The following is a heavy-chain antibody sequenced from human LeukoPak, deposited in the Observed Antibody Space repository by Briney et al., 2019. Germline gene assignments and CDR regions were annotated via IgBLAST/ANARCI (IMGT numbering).Heavy chain of an antibody. CDR1: GFSFVSYG. CDR3: AKRPSDYGDYVSYFDY. V-gene: IGHV3-30*18. J-gene: IGHJ4*02. D-gene: IGHD4-17*01. Sequence: GGSLRLSCAASGFSFVSYGMHWVRQAPGKGLEWVGVISDDGRRKDYADSVKGRFTISRDNSKDTLYLQMNSLRAEDTAVYYCAKRPSDYGDYVSYFDYWGQGTLVTVSS. CDR2: ISDDGRRK.